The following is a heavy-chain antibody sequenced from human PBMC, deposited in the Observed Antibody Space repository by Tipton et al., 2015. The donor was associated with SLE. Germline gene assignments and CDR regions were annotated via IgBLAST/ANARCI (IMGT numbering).Heavy chain of an antibody. V-gene: IGHV4-59*01. CDR3: ARGGSGYGPFDN. CDR2: VFYSGSA. Sequence: TLSLTCTVSGASISTFYWSWIRQSPGKGLEWIGYVFYSGSANYSPSLKSRVTLSVDTSKNHVSLTLTSVTAADTAMYYCARGGSGYGPFDNWGQGTLVTVSS. D-gene: IGHD5-12*01. CDR1: GASISTFY. J-gene: IGHJ4*02.